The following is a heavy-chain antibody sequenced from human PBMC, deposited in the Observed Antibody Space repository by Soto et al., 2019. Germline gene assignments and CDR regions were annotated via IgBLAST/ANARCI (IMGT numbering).Heavy chain of an antibody. J-gene: IGHJ5*02. CDR1: GFTFSSYA. CDR3: AKEGRDYDILTGYVGGYNWFDP. CDR2: ISGSGGST. Sequence: GGSLRLSCAASGFTFSSYAMSWVRQAPGKGLEWVSAISGSGGSTYYADSVKGRFTISRDNSKNTLYLQMNSLRAEDTAVYYCAKEGRDYDILTGYVGGYNWFDPWGQGTLVTVPQ. D-gene: IGHD3-9*01. V-gene: IGHV3-23*01.